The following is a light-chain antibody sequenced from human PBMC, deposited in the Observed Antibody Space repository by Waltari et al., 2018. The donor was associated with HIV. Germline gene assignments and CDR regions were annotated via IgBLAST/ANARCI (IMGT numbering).Light chain of an antibody. CDR2: DVS. Sequence: QSALTQPRSVSGSPGQSVTISCTGTSSDVGGYNYVSWSQQHPGKAPKLMIYDVSKRPSGVPDRFSGSKSGNTASLTISGLQAEDEADYYCCSYAGIFTLVFGGGTKLTVL. J-gene: IGLJ2*01. CDR3: CSYAGIFTLV. CDR1: SSDVGGYNY. V-gene: IGLV2-11*01.